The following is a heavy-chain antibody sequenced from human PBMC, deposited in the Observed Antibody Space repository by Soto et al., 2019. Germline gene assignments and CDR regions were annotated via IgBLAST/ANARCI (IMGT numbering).Heavy chain of an antibody. CDR1: GDSISGSPYF. J-gene: IGHJ4*02. CDR2: IFYDGYT. V-gene: IGHV4-39*01. D-gene: IGHD6-13*01. CDR3: ARLQAAVPHY. Sequence: QVQLQESGPGLVMPSETLSLTCTVSGDSISGSPYFWGWIRQPPGKRPEWIGSIFYDGYTLYTPCLKSRVTISVATSKNQFSLTLTSVAAADTAIYFCARLQAAVPHYWGQGILVTVSS.